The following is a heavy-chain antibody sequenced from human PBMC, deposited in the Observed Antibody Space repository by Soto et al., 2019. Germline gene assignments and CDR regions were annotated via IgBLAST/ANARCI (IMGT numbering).Heavy chain of an antibody. CDR3: AKVRVAAPHYPLHGMDV. CDR2: ISYDGNSK. Sequence: QVQLVESGGGVVQPGTSLTLSCAASGFTFSSYGMYWVRQAPGKGLEWVAVISYDGNSKYYADSVKGRFTMSRDNSKSTLYLQLSGLRPEDTALYYCAKVRVAAPHYPLHGMDVWGQGPTVIVSS. V-gene: IGHV3-30*18. D-gene: IGHD6-13*01. J-gene: IGHJ6*02. CDR1: GFTFSSYG.